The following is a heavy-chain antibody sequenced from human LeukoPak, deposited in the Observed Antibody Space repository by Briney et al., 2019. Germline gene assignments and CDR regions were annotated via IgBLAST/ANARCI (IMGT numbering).Heavy chain of an antibody. CDR3: ARAAAGTGGYFGY. J-gene: IGHJ4*02. V-gene: IGHV1-2*02. Sequence: GASVKVSCKASGYTFTGYYMHWVRQAPGQGLEWMGWINPNSGGTNYAQKFQGRVTMTRDTSISTAYMELSRLRSDDTAVYYCARAAAGTGGYFGYWGQGTLVTVSS. D-gene: IGHD6-13*01. CDR2: INPNSGGT. CDR1: GYTFTGYY.